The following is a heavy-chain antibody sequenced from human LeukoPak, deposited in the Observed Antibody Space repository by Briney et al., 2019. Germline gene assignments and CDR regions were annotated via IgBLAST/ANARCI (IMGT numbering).Heavy chain of an antibody. D-gene: IGHD2-21*02. CDR2: ISYDGSNK. V-gene: IGHV3-30*18. CDR1: GFTFSSYG. Sequence: GRSLRLSCAASGFTFSSYGMHWVRQAPGKGLEWVAVISYDGSNKYYADSVKGRFTISRDNPKNTLYLQMNSLRAEDTAVYYCAKDLGNCGGDCYSGDYWGQGTLVTVSS. J-gene: IGHJ4*02. CDR3: AKDLGNCGGDCYSGDY.